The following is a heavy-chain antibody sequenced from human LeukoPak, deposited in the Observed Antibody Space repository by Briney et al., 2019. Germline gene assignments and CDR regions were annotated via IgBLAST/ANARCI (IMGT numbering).Heavy chain of an antibody. D-gene: IGHD1-26*01. CDR1: GFTFRSYW. Sequence: PGGSLRLSCAASGFTFRSYWMAWVRQAPGKGLEWVANIKEDESAKHQADSVKGRFTISRDNAQNSVYLQMSSLRGEDTAVYYCARDVGGSLDYWGQRTLVTVSS. V-gene: IGHV3-7*01. J-gene: IGHJ4*02. CDR2: IKEDESAK. CDR3: ARDVGGSLDY.